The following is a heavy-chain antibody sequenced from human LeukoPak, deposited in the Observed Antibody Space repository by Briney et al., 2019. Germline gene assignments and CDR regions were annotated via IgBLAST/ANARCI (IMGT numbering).Heavy chain of an antibody. Sequence: SVKVSFKASGGPFSSYAIGWVRPAPGQGLEWMGGIIPIFGTANYSQKFQGRVTITADESTSTAYMELSSLRSEDTAVYYCASVGWFGELPDDYWGQGTLVTVSS. D-gene: IGHD3-10*01. V-gene: IGHV1-69*13. CDR1: GGPFSSYA. J-gene: IGHJ4*02. CDR3: ASVGWFGELPDDY. CDR2: IIPIFGTA.